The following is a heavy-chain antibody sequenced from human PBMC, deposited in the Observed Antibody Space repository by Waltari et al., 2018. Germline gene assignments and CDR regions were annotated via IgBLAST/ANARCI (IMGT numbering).Heavy chain of an antibody. V-gene: IGHV3-66*01. Sequence: EVQLVESGGDLVQPGGSLRLSWAASGFTVSNNYMSWVRQAPGKGLEWVSLIYSGGTTYYADSVKGRFTISRDKSNNTLYLQMNSLRAEDTSVYYCSTRHYWGQGTLVTVSS. CDR1: GFTVSNNY. J-gene: IGHJ4*02. CDR2: IYSGGTT. CDR3: STRHY.